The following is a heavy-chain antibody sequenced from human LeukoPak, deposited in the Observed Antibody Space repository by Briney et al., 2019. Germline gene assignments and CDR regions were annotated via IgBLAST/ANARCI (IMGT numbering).Heavy chain of an antibody. CDR2: ISGSGGST. J-gene: IGHJ4*02. D-gene: IGHD3-22*01. V-gene: IGHV3-23*01. CDR3: ARDRGYYDSSGYYYKGYFDY. Sequence: GGSLRLSCAASGFTFSSYAMSWVRQAPGKGLEWVSAISGSGGSTYYADSVKGRFTISRDSSKNTLYLQMNSLRAEDTAVYYCARDRGYYDSSGYYYKGYFDYWGQGTLVTVSS. CDR1: GFTFSSYA.